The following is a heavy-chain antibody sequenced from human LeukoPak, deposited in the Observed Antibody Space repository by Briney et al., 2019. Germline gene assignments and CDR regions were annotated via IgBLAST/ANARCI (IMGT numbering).Heavy chain of an antibody. V-gene: IGHV3-9*03. Sequence: GRSLRLSCAASGFTFDDYAMHWVRQAPGKGLEWVSGISWNSGSIGYADSVKGRFTISRDNAKNSLYLQMNSLRAEDMALYYCAKGEGPDSSGWYFDYWGQGTPVTVSS. CDR1: GFTFDDYA. CDR3: AKGEGPDSSGWYFDY. CDR2: ISWNSGSI. J-gene: IGHJ4*02. D-gene: IGHD6-19*01.